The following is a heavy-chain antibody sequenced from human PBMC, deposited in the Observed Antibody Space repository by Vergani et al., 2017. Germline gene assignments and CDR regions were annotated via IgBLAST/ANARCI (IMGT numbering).Heavy chain of an antibody. J-gene: IGHJ4*02. CDR1: GDTFSSYA. CDR2: IIPVFGTA. D-gene: IGHD2-2*02. CDR3: ARSSYCSSTSCYTNGDY. V-gene: IGHV1-69*14. Sequence: QVQLVQSGAEVKKPGSSVKVSCKASGDTFSSYAISWVRQAPGQGLEWMGRIIPVFGTANYAQKFQGRVTITADKSTSTAFMGLSSLRSEETAVYYCARSSYCSSTSCYTNGDYWGQGTLVTVSA.